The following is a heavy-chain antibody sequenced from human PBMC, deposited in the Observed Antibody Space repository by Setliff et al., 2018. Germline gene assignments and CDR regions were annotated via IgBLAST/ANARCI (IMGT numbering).Heavy chain of an antibody. D-gene: IGHD2-2*01. CDR2: IKQEGSEK. J-gene: IGHJ6*02. Sequence: PGGSLRLSCAASGFTFSSYWMTWVRQAPGKGLEWVANIKQEGSEKYYVDSVKGRFTISRDNAKNSLYLQMNSLRAEDMALYYCAKGGPVPYYYGMDVWGQGTTVTVSS. CDR3: AKGGPVPYYYGMDV. CDR1: GFTFSSYW. V-gene: IGHV3-7*03.